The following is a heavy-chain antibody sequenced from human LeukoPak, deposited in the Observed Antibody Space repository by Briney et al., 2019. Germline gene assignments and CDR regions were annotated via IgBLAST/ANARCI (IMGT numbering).Heavy chain of an antibody. D-gene: IGHD6-19*01. Sequence: PGTSLRLSCAASGFTFSIYGMHWVRQAPRKGLEWVAVIWYDGNNKYYADSVKGRFTISRDNSKNTLYLQMNSLRVEDTAVYYCARDPGIAVAFDYWGQGTLVTVSS. CDR1: GFTFSIYG. CDR3: ARDPGIAVAFDY. J-gene: IGHJ4*02. V-gene: IGHV3-33*01. CDR2: IWYDGNNK.